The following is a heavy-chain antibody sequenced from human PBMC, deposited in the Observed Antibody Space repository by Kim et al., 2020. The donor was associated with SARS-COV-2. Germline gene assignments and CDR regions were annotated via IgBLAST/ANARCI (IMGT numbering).Heavy chain of an antibody. V-gene: IGHV3-7*01. Sequence: GGSLRLSCVASGFTISNYWMAWVRQAPGKGLEWVAIIKEDGSEEHYVDSVRGRLTISRDNAKNSVFLHMNSLRDDDTAVYYCVRGSGFLLDYWGQGTLVTVSS. CDR1: GFTISNYW. J-gene: IGHJ4*02. CDR2: IKEDGSEE. D-gene: IGHD6-19*01. CDR3: VRGSGFLLDY.